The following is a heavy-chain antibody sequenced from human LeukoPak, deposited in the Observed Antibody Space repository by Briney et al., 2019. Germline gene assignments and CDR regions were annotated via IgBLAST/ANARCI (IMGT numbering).Heavy chain of an antibody. CDR2: IYYSGTT. CDR3: ARGYSSSSYYFEY. CDR1: GGSINSYY. D-gene: IGHD6-6*01. V-gene: IGHV4-59*01. J-gene: IGHJ4*02. Sequence: TSETLSLTCTVSGGSINSYYWTWIRQPPGKELEWIGYIYYSGTTNYNPSFDKSRVTISLDTSKNQFSLKLSSVTAADTALYYCARGYSSSSYYFEYWGQGILVTVSS.